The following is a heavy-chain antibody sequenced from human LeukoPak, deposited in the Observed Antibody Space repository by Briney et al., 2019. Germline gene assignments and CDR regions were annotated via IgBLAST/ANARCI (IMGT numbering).Heavy chain of an antibody. Sequence: ASVKVSCKASGYTFTRYYMHWVRQAPGQGLEWMGIISPSGGSTNYAQKFQGRVTMTRDTSTNTVYMELSSLRSEDTAVYYCARGPSITMVRGGQWYYYMDVWGKGTTVTISS. D-gene: IGHD3-10*01. CDR2: ISPSGGST. V-gene: IGHV1-46*01. CDR3: ARGPSITMVRGGQWYYYMDV. J-gene: IGHJ6*03. CDR1: GYTFTRYY.